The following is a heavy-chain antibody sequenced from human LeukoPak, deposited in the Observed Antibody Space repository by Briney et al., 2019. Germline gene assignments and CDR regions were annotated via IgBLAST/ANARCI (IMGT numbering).Heavy chain of an antibody. CDR3: ARAYSSSRTFDY. V-gene: IGHV4-34*01. CDR2: INHSGST. Sequence: GSLRLSCAASGFTFSSYNMIWVRQAPGKGLEWIGEINHSGSTNYNPSLKSRVTISVDTSKNQFSLKLSSVTAADTAVYYCARAYSSSRTFDYWGQGTLVTVSS. D-gene: IGHD6-13*01. J-gene: IGHJ4*02. CDR1: GFTFSSYN.